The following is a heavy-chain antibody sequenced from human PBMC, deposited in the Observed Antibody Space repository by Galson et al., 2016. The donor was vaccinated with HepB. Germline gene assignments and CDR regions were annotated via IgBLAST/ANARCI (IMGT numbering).Heavy chain of an antibody. CDR1: GVTFSRFC. V-gene: IGHV3-33*08. CDR3: ARDLCGDCRTTTCAHLDS. Sequence: SLRLSCAASGVTFSRFCMHWVRQAPGKGLESVAVIWFDGRDAYYGDSVTGRFTISKDNSNNMLYLQMNSLRVEDTAVYYCARDLCGDCRTTTCAHLDSWGQGTLVTVSS. J-gene: IGHJ4*02. D-gene: IGHD2-21*02. CDR2: IWFDGRDA.